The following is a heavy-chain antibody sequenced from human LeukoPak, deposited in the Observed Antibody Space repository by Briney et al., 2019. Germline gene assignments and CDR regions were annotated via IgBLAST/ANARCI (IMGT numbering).Heavy chain of an antibody. CDR2: ISSSGSTI. CDR1: GFTFSSYE. V-gene: IGHV3-48*03. D-gene: IGHD6-13*01. J-gene: IGHJ4*02. Sequence: GGSLRLSCAASGFTFSSYEMNWVRQAPGKGLEWLSYISSSGSTIYYAGSVKGRFTISRDNAKNSLYLQMNSLRAEDTAVYYCGGFGYEAAVDLWGQGTLVTVSS. CDR3: GGFGYEAAVDL.